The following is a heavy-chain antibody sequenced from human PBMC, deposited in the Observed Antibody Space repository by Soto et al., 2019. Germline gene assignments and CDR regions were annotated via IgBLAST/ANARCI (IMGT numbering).Heavy chain of an antibody. V-gene: IGHV3-23*01. D-gene: IGHD3-3*01. J-gene: IGHJ6*02. CDR3: AKGMGLPSGVSLDV. CDR1: GFSFSSFA. Sequence: VQLLESGGGLVQPGGSLRLSCAASGFSFSSFAMSWVRQAPGKGLEWVSVISGDGGSTYSADSVRGRFIISRDNSKNMLYLQMNSLRAEYTAVYSCAKGMGLPSGVSLDVWGQGTTVTVSS. CDR2: ISGDGGST.